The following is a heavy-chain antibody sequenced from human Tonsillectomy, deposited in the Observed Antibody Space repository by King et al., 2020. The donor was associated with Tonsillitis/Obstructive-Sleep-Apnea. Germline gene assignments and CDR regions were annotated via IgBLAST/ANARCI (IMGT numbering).Heavy chain of an antibody. CDR3: AWGAGASSYYMDV. D-gene: IGHD3-16*01. J-gene: IGHJ6*03. Sequence: VQLQESGPGLVKPSETLSLTCTVSGGSISSYYWSWIRQPPGKGLEWIGYIYYSGSTNYNPSLKSRVTISVDTSKNQFSLKLSSVTAADTAVYYCAWGAGASSYYMDVWGKGTTVTVSS. CDR2: IYYSGST. V-gene: IGHV4-59*08. CDR1: GGSISSYY.